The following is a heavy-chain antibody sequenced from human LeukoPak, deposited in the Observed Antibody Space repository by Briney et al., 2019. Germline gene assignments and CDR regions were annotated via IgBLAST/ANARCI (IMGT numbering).Heavy chain of an antibody. Sequence: GGSLRLSCAASGFTFSNSVVSWVRQAPGKGLEWVSVIYSGGSTYYADSVKGRFTISRDNSENTLYLQMNSLRAEDTAVYYCARGPTVLNDAFDIWGQGTMVTVSS. D-gene: IGHD4-23*01. V-gene: IGHV3-53*01. J-gene: IGHJ3*02. CDR1: GFTFSNSV. CDR3: ARGPTVLNDAFDI. CDR2: IYSGGST.